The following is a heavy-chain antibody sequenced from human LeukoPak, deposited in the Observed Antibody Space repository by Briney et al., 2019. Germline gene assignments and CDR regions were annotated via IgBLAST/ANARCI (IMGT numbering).Heavy chain of an antibody. CDR3: ARQDYWGWFAP. CDR1: GTSLTNYY. Sequence: SETLSLTCTVSGTSLTNYYGAWIRQTPGRGLEWIGYIYPDGSTKYNPSLKSRGAISVETSNNQFSLKVTSMTAADTAVYYCARQDYWGWFAPWGQGTLVIVSS. J-gene: IGHJ5*02. V-gene: IGHV4-4*09. D-gene: IGHD3-16*01. CDR2: IYPDGST.